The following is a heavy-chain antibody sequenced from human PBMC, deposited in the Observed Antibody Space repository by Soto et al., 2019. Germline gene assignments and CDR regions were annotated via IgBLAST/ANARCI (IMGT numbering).Heavy chain of an antibody. V-gene: IGHV3-48*01. J-gene: IGHJ4*02. Sequence: EVQVVESGGGLVQPGGSLRLSCAASGFTFSYYSMNWVRQAPGKGLEWVSYISSSSSTIFYADSVKGRFTISRDKAKNSLYLQKNGLRAEDTAVYYCARDIDGGGQGTLVTVSS. D-gene: IGHD2-15*01. CDR2: ISSSSSTI. CDR3: ARDIDG. CDR1: GFTFSYYS.